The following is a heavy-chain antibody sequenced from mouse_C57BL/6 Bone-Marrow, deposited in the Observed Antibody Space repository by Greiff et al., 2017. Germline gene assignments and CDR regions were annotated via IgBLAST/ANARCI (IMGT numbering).Heavy chain of an antibody. J-gene: IGHJ2*01. CDR3: ASGGGTWFDY. D-gene: IGHD4-1*01. CDR1: GFNIKDYY. V-gene: IGHV14-2*01. Sequence: EVKLQESGAELVKPGASVKLSCTASGFNIKDYYMHWVKQRTEQGLEWIGRIDPEDGDTKYAPKFQGKATITADTSSNTAHLQVSSQTSEDTAVYYCASGGGTWFDYWGQGTTLTVSS. CDR2: IDPEDGDT.